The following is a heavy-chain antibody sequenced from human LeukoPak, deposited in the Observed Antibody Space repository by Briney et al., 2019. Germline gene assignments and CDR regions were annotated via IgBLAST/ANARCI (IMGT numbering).Heavy chain of an antibody. CDR3: ARDSPGGYSFDY. CDR1: GYTFTSYD. V-gene: IGHV1-8*01. CDR2: MNPNSGNT. D-gene: IGHD5-18*01. J-gene: IGHJ4*02. Sequence: ASVKVSCKASGYTFTSYDINWVRQATGQGLEWMGWMNPNSGNTGYAQKFQGRVTITRDTSASTAYMELSSLRSEDTAVYYCARDSPGGYSFDYWGQGTLVTVSS.